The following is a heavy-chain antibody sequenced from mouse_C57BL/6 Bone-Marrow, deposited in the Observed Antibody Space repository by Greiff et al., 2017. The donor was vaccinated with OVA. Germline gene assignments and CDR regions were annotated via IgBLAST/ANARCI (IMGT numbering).Heavy chain of an antibody. CDR1: GYTFTSYW. J-gene: IGHJ4*01. V-gene: IGHV1-50*01. Sequence: QVQLQQPGAELVKPGASVKLSCTASGYTFTSYWMQWVTQRPGQGLEWIGEIDPSDSYTNYNQKFKGKATLTVDTSSSPAYMQLSSLTSEDSAVYYCAKAGRFYAMDYWGQGTSVTVSS. CDR2: IDPSDSYT. CDR3: AKAGRFYAMDY.